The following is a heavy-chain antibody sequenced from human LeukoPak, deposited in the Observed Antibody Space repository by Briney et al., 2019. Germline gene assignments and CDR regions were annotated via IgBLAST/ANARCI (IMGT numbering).Heavy chain of an antibody. CDR3: ARDRTGTLTV. CDR2: IIPIFGTA. CDR1: GGTFSSYA. V-gene: IGHV1-69*13. J-gene: IGHJ3*01. D-gene: IGHD1-1*01. Sequence: SVKVSCKASGGTFSSYAISWVRQAPGQGLEWMGGIIPIFGTANYAQKFQGRVTITADESTSTAYMELSSLRSEDTAVYCCARDRTGTLTVWGQGTMVTVSS.